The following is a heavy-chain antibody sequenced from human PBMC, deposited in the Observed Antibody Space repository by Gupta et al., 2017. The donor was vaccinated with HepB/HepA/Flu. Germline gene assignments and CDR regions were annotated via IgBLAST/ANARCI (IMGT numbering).Heavy chain of an antibody. CDR2: FDYEDGET. V-gene: IGHV1-24*01. CDR1: GYTLSELS. Sequence: QVHLVQSGAEVKKPGASVKVSCKVSGYTLSELSMHWVRQAPGKGLEWMGGFDYEDGETIYAQNFQGRVTMTEDTSTDTAYMELRSLTFEDTAVYYCASVRGFPRYGDYYRNQYFQHWGQGTLVTVSS. D-gene: IGHD3-22*01. CDR3: ASVRGFPRYGDYYRNQYFQH. J-gene: IGHJ1*01.